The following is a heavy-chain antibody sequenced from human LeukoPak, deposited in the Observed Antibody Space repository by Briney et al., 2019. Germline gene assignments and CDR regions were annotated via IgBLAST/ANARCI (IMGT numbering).Heavy chain of an antibody. Sequence: PGGSLRLSCAASGFTFSSYAMHWVRQAPGKGLEWVAVISYDGSNKYYADSVKGRFTISRDNSKNTLYLQMNSLRAEDTAVYYCARDLARLEWLFYWGQGTLVTVSS. V-gene: IGHV3-30-3*01. J-gene: IGHJ4*02. CDR3: ARDLARLEWLFY. CDR1: GFTFSSYA. CDR2: ISYDGSNK. D-gene: IGHD3-3*01.